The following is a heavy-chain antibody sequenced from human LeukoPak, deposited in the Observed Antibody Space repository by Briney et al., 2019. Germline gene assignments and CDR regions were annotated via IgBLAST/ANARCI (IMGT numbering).Heavy chain of an antibody. V-gene: IGHV3-23*01. J-gene: IGHJ4*02. CDR1: GFTFSSYG. CDR3: ATSRNIVVVPAAIFDY. CDR2: ISGSGGST. Sequence: GGSLRLSCAASGFTFSSYGMSWVRQAPGKGLEWVSGISGSGGSTYYADSVKGRFTISRDNSKNTLYLQMNSLRAEDTAVYYCATSRNIVVVPAAIFDYWGQGTLVTVSS. D-gene: IGHD2-2*01.